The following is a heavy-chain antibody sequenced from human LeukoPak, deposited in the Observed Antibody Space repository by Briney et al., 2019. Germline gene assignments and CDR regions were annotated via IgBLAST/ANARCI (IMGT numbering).Heavy chain of an antibody. J-gene: IGHJ4*02. D-gene: IGHD3-22*01. V-gene: IGHV3-7*01. CDR2: IKEEGSEK. CDR3: ARERGYYDY. Sequence: PGGALRLSCAASGFTFSSYWMSWVRQAPGKGGEGVANIKEEGSEKYYVDSVKGRLTISRDNAKNSLYLQMNSLRAEDTAVYYCARERGYYDYWGQGTLVTVSS. CDR1: GFTFSSYW.